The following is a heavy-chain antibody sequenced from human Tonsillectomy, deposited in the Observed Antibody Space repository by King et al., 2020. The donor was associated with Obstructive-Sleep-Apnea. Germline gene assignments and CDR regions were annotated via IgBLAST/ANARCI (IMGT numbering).Heavy chain of an antibody. Sequence: QLQESGPGLVKPSETLSLTCTVSGYSISSGFYWGWIRQPPGKGLEWIGSIYHSGSTYYNPSLKSRVTISVDTSKNQFSLKLSSVTAADTAVYYCARLEMATISFDYWGQGTLVTVSS. J-gene: IGHJ4*02. CDR3: ARLEMATISFDY. D-gene: IGHD5-24*01. CDR1: GYSISSGFY. CDR2: IYHSGST. V-gene: IGHV4-38-2*02.